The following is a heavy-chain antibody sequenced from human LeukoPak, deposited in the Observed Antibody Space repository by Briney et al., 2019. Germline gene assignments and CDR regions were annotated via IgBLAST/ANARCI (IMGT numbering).Heavy chain of an antibody. J-gene: IGHJ4*02. V-gene: IGHV3-33*01. CDR1: GFAFSSYG. CDR2: IWYDGSNK. Sequence: GGSLRLSCAASGFAFSSYGMHWVRQAPGKGLEWVAVIWYDGSNKYYADSVKGRFTISRDNSKSTLYLQMNSLRAEDTAVYYCARVRGYSYGPADYWGQGTLVTVSS. D-gene: IGHD5-18*01. CDR3: ARVRGYSYGPADY.